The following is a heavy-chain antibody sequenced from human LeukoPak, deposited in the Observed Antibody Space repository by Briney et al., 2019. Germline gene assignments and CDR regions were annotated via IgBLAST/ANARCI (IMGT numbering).Heavy chain of an antibody. CDR2: ISSSSSYI. Sequence: GGSLRLSCAASGFTFSSYSMNWVRQAPGKGLEWVSSISSSSSYIYYADSVKGRFTISRDNAKNSLYLQMNSLRAEDTAVYYCARVNRYSGSYYYMDVWGKGTTVTVSS. CDR1: GFTFSSYS. D-gene: IGHD1-26*01. J-gene: IGHJ6*03. V-gene: IGHV3-21*01. CDR3: ARVNRYSGSYYYMDV.